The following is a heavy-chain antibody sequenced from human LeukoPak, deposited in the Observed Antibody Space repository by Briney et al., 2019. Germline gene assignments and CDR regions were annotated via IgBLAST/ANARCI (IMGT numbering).Heavy chain of an antibody. CDR2: ISAYNGNT. V-gene: IGHV1-18*01. CDR1: GYTFTSYG. J-gene: IGHJ6*02. D-gene: IGHD3-9*01. Sequence: ASEKVSCKASGYTFTSYGISWVRPAPGQGFEWMGWISAYNGNTNYAQKLQGRVTMTTDTTTSTAYMELRSLRSDDTAVYYCARGVNTYYDILTGYAPLDYYYGMDVWGQGTTVTVSS. CDR3: ARGVNTYYDILTGYAPLDYYYGMDV.